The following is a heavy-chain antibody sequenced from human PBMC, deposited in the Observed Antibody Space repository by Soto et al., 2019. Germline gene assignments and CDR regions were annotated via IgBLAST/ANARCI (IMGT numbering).Heavy chain of an antibody. V-gene: IGHV3-30-3*01. CDR1: GFTFSSYA. D-gene: IGHD6-19*01. CDR3: ARGRSSGYDAFDI. J-gene: IGHJ3*02. Sequence: QAQLVESGGGVVQPGRSLRLSCAASGFTFSSYAMHWVRQAPGKGLEWVAVISYDGSNKYYADSVKGRFTISRDNSKNTLYLQMNSLRAEDTAVYYCARGRSSGYDAFDIWGQGTMVTVSS. CDR2: ISYDGSNK.